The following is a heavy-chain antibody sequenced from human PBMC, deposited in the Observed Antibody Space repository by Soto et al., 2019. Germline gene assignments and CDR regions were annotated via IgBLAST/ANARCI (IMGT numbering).Heavy chain of an antibody. V-gene: IGHV1-69*01. Sequence: QVQLVQSGAEVKKPGSSVKVSCKASGGTFSSYAISWVRQAPGQGLEWMGGIIPIFGTANYAQKFQGRVTITADESTSTAYMELSRPRSEDTAVYYCARGALIAGATTPGDWYFDLWGRGTLVTVSS. CDR3: ARGALIAGATTPGDWYFDL. J-gene: IGHJ2*01. D-gene: IGHD1-26*01. CDR1: GGTFSSYA. CDR2: IIPIFGTA.